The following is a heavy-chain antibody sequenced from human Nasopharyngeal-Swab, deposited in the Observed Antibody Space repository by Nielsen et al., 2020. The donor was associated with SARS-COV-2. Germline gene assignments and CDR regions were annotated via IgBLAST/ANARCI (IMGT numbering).Heavy chain of an antibody. Sequence: SETLSLTCTVSGGSISSGSYYWSWIRQPAGKGLEWIGRIYTSGSTNYNPSLKSRVTISVDTSKNQFSLKLSYVTAADTAVYYCARDSSGYWAWYFDLWGRGTLVTVSS. V-gene: IGHV4-61*02. CDR1: GGSISSGSYY. J-gene: IGHJ2*01. D-gene: IGHD3-22*01. CDR3: ARDSSGYWAWYFDL. CDR2: IYTSGST.